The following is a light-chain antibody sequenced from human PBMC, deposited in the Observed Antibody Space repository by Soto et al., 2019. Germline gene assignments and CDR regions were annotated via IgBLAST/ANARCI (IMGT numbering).Light chain of an antibody. CDR1: SSDVGGYNY. CDR3: CSYTTSNTRQIV. CDR2: DVT. V-gene: IGLV2-14*01. J-gene: IGLJ1*01. Sequence: QSALTQPASVSGSPGQSITISWTGTSSDVGGYNYVSWYQQQPGKAPKFMIYDVTNRPSGVSNRFSGSKSGNTASLTISGLQAKDEADYYCCSYTTSNTRQIVFGTGTKVTVL.